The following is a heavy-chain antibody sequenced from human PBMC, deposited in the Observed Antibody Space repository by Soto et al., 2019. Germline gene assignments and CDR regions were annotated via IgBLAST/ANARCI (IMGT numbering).Heavy chain of an antibody. Sequence: EEQLLESGGGLIQPGGSLRLACAASGFTFSSYAMTWVRQAPGKGLEWVSSISFSDGGTYYADSVKGWLTISRDNSKNTLFLQMNSLRVEDTAVYYCVKDDRSLGRRYFDLWGRGTLVTVSS. CDR3: VKDDRSLGRRYFDL. V-gene: IGHV3-23*01. CDR2: ISFSDGGT. CDR1: GFTFSSYA. J-gene: IGHJ2*01. D-gene: IGHD3-16*01.